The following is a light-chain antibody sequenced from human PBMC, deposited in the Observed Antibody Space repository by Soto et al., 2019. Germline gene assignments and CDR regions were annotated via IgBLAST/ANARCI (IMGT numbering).Light chain of an antibody. CDR3: QQYNNWPPYT. V-gene: IGKV3-15*01. CDR1: QSVSSN. CDR2: GAS. J-gene: IGKJ2*01. Sequence: EIVMTQSPVTLSVSPGERATLSCRASQSVSSNLAWYQQKPGQAPRLLIYGASTRAAAIPARFSGSGSGTEFTLSISTLQSEDFAVYYCQQYNNWPPYTFGQGTKLEIK.